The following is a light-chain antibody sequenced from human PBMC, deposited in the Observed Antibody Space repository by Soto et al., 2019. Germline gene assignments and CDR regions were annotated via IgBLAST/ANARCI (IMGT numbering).Light chain of an antibody. CDR3: QQYNSYVYS. J-gene: IGKJ2*03. CDR2: KAS. V-gene: IGKV1-5*03. Sequence: DIQMSQSPSILSASVGDTVNITCRASQSVSTWLAWYQQKPGKAPKVMIYKASTLQIGVPSRFSASGSGTEFTLTISSLQPDDFANYYCQQYNSYVYSFGRGTKLES. CDR1: QSVSTW.